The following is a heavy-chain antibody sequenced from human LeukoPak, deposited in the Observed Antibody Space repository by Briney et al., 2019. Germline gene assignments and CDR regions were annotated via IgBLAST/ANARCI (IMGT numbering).Heavy chain of an antibody. Sequence: PSETLSLTCTVSGGSISSGDYYWSWTRQPPGKGLEWIGYIYYSGSTYYNPSLKSRVTISVDTSKNQFSLKLSSVTAADTAVYYCARGRGYSYGSFDYWGQGTLVTVSS. V-gene: IGHV4-30-4*01. CDR1: GGSISSGDYY. D-gene: IGHD5-18*01. J-gene: IGHJ4*02. CDR3: ARGRGYSYGSFDY. CDR2: IYYSGST.